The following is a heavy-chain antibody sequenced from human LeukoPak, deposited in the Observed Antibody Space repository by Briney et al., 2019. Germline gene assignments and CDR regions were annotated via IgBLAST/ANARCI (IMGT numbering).Heavy chain of an antibody. CDR2: IYHSGST. J-gene: IGHJ5*02. CDR3: ARHPNYYDSSANL. Sequence: PSETLSLTCTVSGYSISSGYYWGWIRQPPGKGLEWIGSIYHSGSTYYNPSLKSRVTISVDTSKNQFSLKLSSVTAADTAVYYCARHPNYYDSSANLWGQGTLVTVSS. D-gene: IGHD3-22*01. V-gene: IGHV4-38-2*02. CDR1: GYSISSGYY.